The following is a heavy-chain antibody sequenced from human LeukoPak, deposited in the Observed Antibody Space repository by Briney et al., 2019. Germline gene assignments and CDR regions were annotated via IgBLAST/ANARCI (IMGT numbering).Heavy chain of an antibody. V-gene: IGHV3-33*06. D-gene: IGHD3-10*01. CDR3: AKLESGYYGSGSYFDY. Sequence: PGRSLRLSCAASGFSFSSYAMHWVRQAPGKGLEWVAVIWYDGGNKYYADSVKGRFTISRDNSKNTLYLQMNSLRAEDTAVYYCAKLESGYYGSGSYFDYWGQGTLVTVSS. J-gene: IGHJ4*02. CDR1: GFSFSSYA. CDR2: IWYDGGNK.